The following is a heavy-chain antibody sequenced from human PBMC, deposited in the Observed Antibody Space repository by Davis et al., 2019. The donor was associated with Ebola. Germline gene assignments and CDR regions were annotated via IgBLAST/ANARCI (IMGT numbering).Heavy chain of an antibody. CDR1: GYTFTSYD. Sequence: AASVPVSCKASGYTFTSYDINWVRQAIGQGLEWMGWMNPNSGNTGYAQNLQGRVTMTTDTSTSTAYMELRSLRSDDTAVYYCARDSGVGATTDYWGQGTLVTVSS. CDR3: ARDSGVGATTDY. D-gene: IGHD1-26*01. J-gene: IGHJ4*02. CDR2: MNPNSGNT. V-gene: IGHV1-8*01.